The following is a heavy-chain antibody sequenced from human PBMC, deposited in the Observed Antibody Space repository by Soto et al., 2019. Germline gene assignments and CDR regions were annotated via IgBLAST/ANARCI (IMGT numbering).Heavy chain of an antibody. J-gene: IGHJ5*02. CDR1: GFTFSSYA. CDR3: AKDTFSVVKYSYGYGTKIDP. V-gene: IGHV3-23*01. D-gene: IGHD5-18*01. Sequence: EVQLLESGGGLVQPGGSLRLSCAASGFTFSSYAMSWVRQAPGKGLEWVSAISGSGGSTYYADSVKGRFTISRDNSKHTLYLKMKSRRAEDPVVYYCAKDTFSVVKYSYGYGTKIDPWGQGTLVTVSS. CDR2: ISGSGGST.